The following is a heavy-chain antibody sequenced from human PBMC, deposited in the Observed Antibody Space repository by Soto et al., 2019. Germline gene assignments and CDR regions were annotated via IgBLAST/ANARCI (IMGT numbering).Heavy chain of an antibody. J-gene: IGHJ3*02. Sequence: GGSLRLSCAASGFIFRDWFMSWIRQAPGKGLEWISYISKDSGRATRYADSVKGRFTISRDNAKNSLFLQMNSLRAEDTAVYYCAIEKVGPTSIHVFDIWGQGTMVTVSS. CDR1: GFIFRDWF. V-gene: IGHV3-11*04. D-gene: IGHD1-26*01. CDR3: AIEKVGPTSIHVFDI. CDR2: ISKDSGRAT.